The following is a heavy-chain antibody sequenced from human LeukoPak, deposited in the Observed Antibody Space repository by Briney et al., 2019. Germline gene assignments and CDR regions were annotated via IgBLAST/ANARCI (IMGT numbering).Heavy chain of an antibody. D-gene: IGHD3-3*01. CDR3: ARGPPHRTIFGVVIIRDPYYFDH. CDR1: GYTFTSYG. J-gene: IGHJ4*02. Sequence: ASVKVSCKASGYTFTSYGISWVRQAPGQGLEWMGWISAYNGNTNYAQKLQGRVTMTTDTSTSTAYMELRSLRSDDTAVYYCARGPPHRTIFGVVIIRDPYYFDHWGQGTLVTVSS. CDR2: ISAYNGNT. V-gene: IGHV1-18*01.